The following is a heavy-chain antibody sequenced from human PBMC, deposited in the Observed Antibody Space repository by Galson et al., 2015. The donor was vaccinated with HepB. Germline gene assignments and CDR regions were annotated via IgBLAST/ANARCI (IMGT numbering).Heavy chain of an antibody. J-gene: IGHJ4*02. CDR1: GFTFGDYA. CDR3: VKDVDPFLGVAAAGWFEN. Sequence: SLRLSCATSGFTFGDYAMHWVRQAPGKGLEWVSGTSWNSGHSAYLDSVKGRFTISRDNAKNSLYLQLNSLTSEDTALYFCVKDVDPFLGVAAAGWFENWGQGTPVTVSS. D-gene: IGHD6-13*01. V-gene: IGHV3-9*01. CDR2: TSWNSGHS.